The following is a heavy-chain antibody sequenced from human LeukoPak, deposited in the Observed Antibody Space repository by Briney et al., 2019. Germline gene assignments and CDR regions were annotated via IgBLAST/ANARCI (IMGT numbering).Heavy chain of an antibody. CDR1: GGSISSSSYY. CDR2: IYYSGST. J-gene: IGHJ5*02. V-gene: IGHV4-39*01. D-gene: IGHD3-10*01. Sequence: SETLSLTCSVSGGSISSSSYYWGWIRQPPGTGLEWIGSIYYSGSTYYNPSLKSRVTISVDTSKNQFSLRLSSVTAADTAVYFCARLYYYGSGSYYNRNWFDPWGQGALVTVSS. CDR3: ARLYYYGSGSYYNRNWFDP.